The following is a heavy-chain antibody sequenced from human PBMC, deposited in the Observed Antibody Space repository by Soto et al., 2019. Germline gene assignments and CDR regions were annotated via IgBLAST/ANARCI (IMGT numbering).Heavy chain of an antibody. V-gene: IGHV3-7*01. Sequence: PGGSLRLSCAASGFTFSSYWMSWVRQAPGKGLEWVANIKQDGSEKYYVDSVKGRFTISRDNAKNSLYLQMNSLRAEDTAVYYCARDRTKSGVVPAATHDYWGQGTLVTVSS. J-gene: IGHJ4*02. D-gene: IGHD2-2*01. CDR1: GFTFSSYW. CDR3: ARDRTKSGVVPAATHDY. CDR2: IKQDGSEK.